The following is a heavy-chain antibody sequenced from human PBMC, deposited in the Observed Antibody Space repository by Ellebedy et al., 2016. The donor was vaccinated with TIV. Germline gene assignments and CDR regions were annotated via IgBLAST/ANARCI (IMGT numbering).Heavy chain of an antibody. CDR1: GASMSSSSSY. J-gene: IGHJ5*02. V-gene: IGHV4-39*01. D-gene: IGHD3-10*01. CDR3: ARWFGELLYARWFDP. CDR2: IYHSGRT. Sequence: GSLRLSCTVSGASMSSSSSYWGWIRQPPGKGLEWIGSIYHSGRTFYKPSLKSRLTISVDTSKNQFSLKLTSATAADTAVYYCARWFGELLYARWFDPWGQGTLVTVSS.